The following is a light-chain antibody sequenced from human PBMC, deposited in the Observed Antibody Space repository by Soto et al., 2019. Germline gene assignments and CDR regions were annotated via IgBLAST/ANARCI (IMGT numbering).Light chain of an antibody. CDR2: QDS. CDR1: KLGDKY. J-gene: IGLJ1*01. V-gene: IGLV3-1*01. Sequence: SYELTQPPSVSVSPGQTASITCSGDKLGDKYACWYQQKPGQSPVLVIYQDSKRPSGIPERFSGSNSGNTATLTISGTQAMDEADYYCPAWDSSTASYVFGTGTKLTVL. CDR3: PAWDSSTASYV.